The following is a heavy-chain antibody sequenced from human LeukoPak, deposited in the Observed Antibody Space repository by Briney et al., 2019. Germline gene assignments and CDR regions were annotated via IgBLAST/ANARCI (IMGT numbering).Heavy chain of an antibody. CDR1: GFTFSSYA. D-gene: IGHD3-22*01. J-gene: IGHJ1*01. Sequence: GGSLRLSCAASGFTFSSYAMSWVRQAPGKGLEWVSAISGSGGSTYYADSVKGRFTISRDNSKNTLYLQMNSLRAEDTAVYYCAKDWIYYDSSRYPEYFQHWGQGTLVTVSS. V-gene: IGHV3-23*01. CDR3: AKDWIYYDSSRYPEYFQH. CDR2: ISGSGGST.